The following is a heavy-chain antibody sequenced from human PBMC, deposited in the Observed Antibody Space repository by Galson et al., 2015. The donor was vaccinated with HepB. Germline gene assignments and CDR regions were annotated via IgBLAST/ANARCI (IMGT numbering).Heavy chain of an antibody. Sequence: TLSLTCTVSGGSISSGGNYWSWIRQHPGKGLEWIGYIYYSGSTFYNPSLKSQVTISVDTSKNQFSLKLTSVTAADTAAYFCARAYGVGDEGLWYFDLWGRGSLVTVSS. J-gene: IGHJ2*01. CDR3: ARAYGVGDEGLWYFDL. CDR2: IYYSGST. D-gene: IGHD3-10*01. V-gene: IGHV4-31*01. CDR1: GGSISSGGNY.